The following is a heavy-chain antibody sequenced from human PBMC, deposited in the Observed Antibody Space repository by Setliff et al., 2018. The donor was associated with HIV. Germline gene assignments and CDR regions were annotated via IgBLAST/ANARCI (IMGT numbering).Heavy chain of an antibody. V-gene: IGHV1-3*01. CDR3: AIGSSNWPHRPNNYYFDY. D-gene: IGHD6-13*01. J-gene: IGHJ4*02. CDR1: GDTFTTYA. Sequence: EASVKVSCKASGDTFTTYALHWVRQAPGQRLEWMGWINAGNGDTKSSQKFQGRVTITRDTSASTAYMELSSLRSEDTGVYYCAIGSSNWPHRPNNYYFDYWGQVTPVTVSS. CDR2: INAGNGDT.